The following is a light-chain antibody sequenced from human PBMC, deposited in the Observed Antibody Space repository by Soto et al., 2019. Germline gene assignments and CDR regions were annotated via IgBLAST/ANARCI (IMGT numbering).Light chain of an antibody. CDR1: RSISDW. V-gene: IGKV1-5*01. J-gene: IGKJ1*01. Sequence: DIQMTQSPSSLSPSVGDRVTITCRSSRSISDWLAWYQQKPGKAPELLIFDASNLKSGVSSRFSGSGSGTEFTLTISRLQPDDVETYYCLQYSSNSWTFGQGTKVDIK. CDR2: DAS. CDR3: LQYSSNSWT.